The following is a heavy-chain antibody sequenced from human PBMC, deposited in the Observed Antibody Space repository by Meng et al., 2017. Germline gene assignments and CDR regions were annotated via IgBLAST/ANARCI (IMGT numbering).Heavy chain of an antibody. CDR2: INPKSGGT. CDR3: ARGTDTANDY. J-gene: IGHJ4*02. V-gene: IGHV1-2*06. D-gene: IGHD5-18*01. Sequence: ASLKVSCKASGYTFTGYYMHWLRQAPGQGLEWMGRINPKSGGTNYAQKFQGRVTMTRDTSISTAYMEQSRLRSADTAVYYCARGTDTANDYWGQGTLVTVSS. CDR1: GYTFTGYY.